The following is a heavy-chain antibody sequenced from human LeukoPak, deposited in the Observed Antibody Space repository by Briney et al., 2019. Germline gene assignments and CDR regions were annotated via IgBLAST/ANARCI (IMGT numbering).Heavy chain of an antibody. V-gene: IGHV1-69*05. CDR1: GGTFSSYA. CDR2: IIPIFGTA. CDR3: HEASGGYNYSDY. D-gene: IGHD5-24*01. Sequence: ASVKVSCKASGGTFSSYAISWVRQAPGQGLEWMGGIIPIFGTANYAQKFQGRVTITTDESTSTAYMELSSLRSEDTAVHYCHEASGGYNYSDYWGQGTLVTVSS. J-gene: IGHJ4*02.